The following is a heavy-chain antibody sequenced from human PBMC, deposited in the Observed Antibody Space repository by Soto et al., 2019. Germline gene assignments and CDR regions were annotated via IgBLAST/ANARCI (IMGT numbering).Heavy chain of an antibody. CDR3: ARAPVVIGNITNIGEASPGVLEF. J-gene: IGHJ4*02. Sequence: ASVKVSCKASGYNFIDHYIHWVRQAPGQGLEWMGWINPHNGATSLSQKFKYRVIMTSDTSITTVSMELTNLRSVESELHYCARAPVVIGNITNIGEASPGVLEFWGQGTPVTVSS. D-gene: IGHD3-3*01. CDR2: INPHNGAT. V-gene: IGHV1-2*02. CDR1: GYNFIDHY.